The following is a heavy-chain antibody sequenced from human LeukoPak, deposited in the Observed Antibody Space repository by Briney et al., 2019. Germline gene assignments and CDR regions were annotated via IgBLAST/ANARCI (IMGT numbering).Heavy chain of an antibody. J-gene: IGHJ3*02. CDR1: GHTFIGYN. CDR3: ARGDYDSSGYAFDI. D-gene: IGHD3-22*01. CDR2: INPNFGGT. V-gene: IGHV1-2*02. Sequence: ASVKVSCKASGHTFIGYNMHWVRQAPGQGLEWMGWINPNFGGTDYAQRFQGRVTMTRDTSISTAYMELSRLRSDDTAVYYCARGDYDSSGYAFDIWGQGTMVTVSS.